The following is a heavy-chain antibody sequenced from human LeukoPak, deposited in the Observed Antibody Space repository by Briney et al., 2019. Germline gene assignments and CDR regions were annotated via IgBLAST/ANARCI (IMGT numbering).Heavy chain of an antibody. CDR1: GGSISSYY. CDR2: IYYSGST. Sequence: SETLSLTCTASGGSISSYYWSWIRQPPGKGLEWIGYIYYSGSTNYNPSLKSRVTISVDTSKNQFSLKLSSVTAADTAVYYCASHPPGDCSGGSCFLFDPWGQGTLVTASS. D-gene: IGHD2-15*01. CDR3: ASHPPGDCSGGSCFLFDP. J-gene: IGHJ5*02. V-gene: IGHV4-59*01.